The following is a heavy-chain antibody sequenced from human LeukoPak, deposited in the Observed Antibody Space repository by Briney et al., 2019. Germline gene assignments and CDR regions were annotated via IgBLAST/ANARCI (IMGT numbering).Heavy chain of an antibody. CDR2: IYSGGAI. CDR3: ATLAGAVTY. CDR1: GFAVGSNY. D-gene: IGHD1-26*01. V-gene: IGHV3-53*01. J-gene: IGHJ4*02. Sequence: GGSLRLSCVASGFAVGSNYMSWVRQAPGKGLEWVSLIYSGGAIRYADSVKGRFTISRDSSKKSVYLQMNSLRAEDTAVYYCATLAGAVTYWGQGTLVTVSS.